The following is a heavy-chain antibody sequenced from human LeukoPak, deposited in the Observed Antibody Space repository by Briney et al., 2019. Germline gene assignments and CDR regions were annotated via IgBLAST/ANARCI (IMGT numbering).Heavy chain of an antibody. V-gene: IGHV3-21*01. J-gene: IGHJ4*02. CDR1: GFTFSSYS. Sequence: GGSLRLSCAASGFTFSSYSMNWVRQAPGKGLEWVSSISSSSSYIYYADSVKGRFTISRDNAKNSLYLQMNSLRAEDTTVYYCASSPRRYYDSSGYPVAGYWGQGTLVTVSS. CDR2: ISSSSSYI. CDR3: ASSPRRYYDSSGYPVAGY. D-gene: IGHD3-22*01.